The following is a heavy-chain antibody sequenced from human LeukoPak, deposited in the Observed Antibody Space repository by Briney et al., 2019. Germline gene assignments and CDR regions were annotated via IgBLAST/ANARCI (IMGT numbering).Heavy chain of an antibody. CDR3: ARDRDSGDYTAAPGDY. V-gene: IGHV3-7*01. J-gene: IGHJ4*02. CDR2: INQDGSDK. Sequence: PGGSLRLSCATSRFIFSSYWMTWVRRTPGKGLEWVASINQDGSDKYYVDSVKGRFTIPRDNAKNSLYLQMNSLRDEDTAVYYCARDRDSGDYTAAPGDYWGQGTLVTVSS. CDR1: RFIFSSYW. D-gene: IGHD4-17*01.